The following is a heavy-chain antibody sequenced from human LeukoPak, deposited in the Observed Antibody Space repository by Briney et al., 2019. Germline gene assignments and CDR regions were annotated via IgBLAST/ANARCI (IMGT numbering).Heavy chain of an antibody. D-gene: IGHD6-13*01. CDR1: GGSFSGYY. CDR3: ARSGQQLVLVDY. Sequence: PSETLSLTCAVYGGSFSGYYWSWIRQPPGKGLEWIGYIYYSGSTNYNPSLKSRVTISVDTSKDQFSLKLSSVTAADTAVYYCARSGQQLVLVDYWGQGTLVTVSS. V-gene: IGHV4-59*01. CDR2: IYYSGST. J-gene: IGHJ4*02.